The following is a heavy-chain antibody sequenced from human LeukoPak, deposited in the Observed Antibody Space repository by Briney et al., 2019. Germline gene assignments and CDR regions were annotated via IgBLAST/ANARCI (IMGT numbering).Heavy chain of an antibody. CDR3: ASMVTQPQYYFDY. V-gene: IGHV3-30*07. CDR2: ISYDGSNK. J-gene: IGHJ4*02. Sequence: ISYDGSNKYYADSVKGRFTISRDNSKNTLYLQMNSLRAEDTAVYYCASMVTQPQYYFDYWGQGTLVTVSS. D-gene: IGHD4-17*01.